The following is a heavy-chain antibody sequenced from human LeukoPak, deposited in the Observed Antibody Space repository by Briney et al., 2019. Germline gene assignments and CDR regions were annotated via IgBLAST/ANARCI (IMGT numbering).Heavy chain of an antibody. D-gene: IGHD5-24*01. CDR3: ARDSIYLEMATRSFDY. V-gene: IGHV4-39*07. J-gene: IGHJ4*02. CDR1: GGSISSSSYH. Sequence: PSETLSLICTVSGGSISSSSYHWGWIRQPPGKGLEWIGSIYYGGSTYYNPSLKSRVTISVDTSKNQFSLKLSSVTAADTAVYYCARDSIYLEMATRSFDYWGQGTLVTVSS. CDR2: IYYGGST.